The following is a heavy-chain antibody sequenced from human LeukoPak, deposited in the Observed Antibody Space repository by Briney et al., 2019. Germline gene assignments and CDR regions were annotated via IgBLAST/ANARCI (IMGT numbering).Heavy chain of an antibody. Sequence: SVKVSCKASGGTFSIYAISWVRQAPGQGLEWMGGIIPIFGTANYAQKFQGRVTITADESTSTAYMELSSLRSEDTAVYYCARVTLHYYDSSGYSFDAFDIWGQGTMVTVSS. J-gene: IGHJ3*02. CDR2: IIPIFGTA. D-gene: IGHD3-22*01. CDR1: GGTFSIYA. V-gene: IGHV1-69*13. CDR3: ARVTLHYYDSSGYSFDAFDI.